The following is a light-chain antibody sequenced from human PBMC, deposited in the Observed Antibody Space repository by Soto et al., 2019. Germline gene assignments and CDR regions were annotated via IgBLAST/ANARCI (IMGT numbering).Light chain of an antibody. V-gene: IGKV3-20*01. Sequence: ENVLTQSPGTLSLSPGERATLSCRASQVNSRYLSWYQQRPGQAPRLLIYGASSRATGIPDRFSGSGSGTDFTLTISRLEHEDFAVYYCPQYSTSPISFGQGTRLEIK. CDR3: PQYSTSPIS. CDR1: QVNSRY. CDR2: GAS. J-gene: IGKJ5*01.